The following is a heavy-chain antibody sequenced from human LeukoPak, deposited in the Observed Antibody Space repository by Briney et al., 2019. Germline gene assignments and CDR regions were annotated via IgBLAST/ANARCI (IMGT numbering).Heavy chain of an antibody. J-gene: IGHJ5*02. Sequence: SVNVSCKASGGTFSSYAISWVRQAPGQGLEWMGGIIPIFGTANYAQKFQGRVTITADESTSTAYMELSSLRSEDTAVYYCARDRDYYDSSGYSNWFDPWGQGTLVTVSS. CDR1: GGTFSSYA. V-gene: IGHV1-69*13. D-gene: IGHD3-22*01. CDR3: ARDRDYYDSSGYSNWFDP. CDR2: IIPIFGTA.